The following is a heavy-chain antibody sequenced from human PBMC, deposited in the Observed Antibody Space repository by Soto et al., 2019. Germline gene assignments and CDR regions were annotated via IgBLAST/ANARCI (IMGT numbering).Heavy chain of an antibody. CDR3: AGDRGAAAFDI. Sequence: QVQLVESGGGVVQPGRSLRLSCVASGFAFSSYGMHWVRQAPGKGLEWVAVIWSDGSNKLYADSVKGRFTISRDNFRTTLYLQMNSVRVEDTAIYYCAGDRGAAAFDIWGQGTMVTVSS. CDR1: GFAFSSYG. V-gene: IGHV3-33*01. D-gene: IGHD3-10*01. CDR2: IWSDGSNK. J-gene: IGHJ3*02.